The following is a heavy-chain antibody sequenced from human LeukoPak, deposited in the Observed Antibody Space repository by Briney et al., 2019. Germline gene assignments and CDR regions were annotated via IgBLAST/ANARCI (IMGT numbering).Heavy chain of an antibody. CDR1: GGSISSGGYY. CDR3: ARANWNYARWFDP. V-gene: IGHV4-31*03. CDR2: IYYSGST. D-gene: IGHD1-7*01. Sequence: PSETLSPTCTVSGGSISSGGYYWSWIRQHPGKGLEWIGYIYYSGSTYYNPSLKSRVTISVDTSKNQFFLKLSSVTAADTAVYYCARANWNYARWFDPWGQGTLVTVSS. J-gene: IGHJ5*02.